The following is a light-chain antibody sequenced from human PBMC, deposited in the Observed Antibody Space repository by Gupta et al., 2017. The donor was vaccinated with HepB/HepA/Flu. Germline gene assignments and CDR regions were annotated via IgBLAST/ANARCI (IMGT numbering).Light chain of an antibody. J-gene: IGLJ2*01. CDR2: DVS. CDR1: SSDVGGYNY. Sequence: QSALTQPASVSGSPGQSITISCTGTSSDVGGYNYVSWYQQHPGKAPKLMIYDVSNRPSGVSNRFSGSKSGNTASLTIXGXQAEDEXDYYCSSYTRRSTTVVFGGGTKLTVL. V-gene: IGLV2-14*03. CDR3: SSYTRRSTTVV.